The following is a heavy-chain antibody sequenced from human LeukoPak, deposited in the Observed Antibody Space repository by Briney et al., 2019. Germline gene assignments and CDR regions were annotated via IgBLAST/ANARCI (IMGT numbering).Heavy chain of an antibody. Sequence: SETLSLTCTVSGGSISSGDYYWSWIRQPPGKGLEWIGYIYYSGSTYYNPSLKSRVTISVDTSKNQFSLKLSSVTAADTAVYYCARDGGIVVVNAFDIWGQGTMVTVSS. CDR2: IYYSGST. CDR1: GGSISSGDYY. V-gene: IGHV4-30-4*01. D-gene: IGHD3-22*01. CDR3: ARDGGIVVVNAFDI. J-gene: IGHJ3*02.